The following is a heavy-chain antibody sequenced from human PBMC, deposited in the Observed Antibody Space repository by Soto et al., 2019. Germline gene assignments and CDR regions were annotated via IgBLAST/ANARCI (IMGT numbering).Heavy chain of an antibody. V-gene: IGHV3-23*01. CDR2: INGGGSST. J-gene: IGHJ6*02. Sequence: GGSLRLSCAGSGFTFSRFPMSWFRQAPGKGLEWVAGINGGGSSTSYADSVQGRFTISRDNSKNTLLLHMDRLTAEDTAVYYCARESYDNWNSAYYYGMDVWGQGTTVTVSS. D-gene: IGHD1-1*01. CDR3: ARESYDNWNSAYYYGMDV. CDR1: GFTFSRFP.